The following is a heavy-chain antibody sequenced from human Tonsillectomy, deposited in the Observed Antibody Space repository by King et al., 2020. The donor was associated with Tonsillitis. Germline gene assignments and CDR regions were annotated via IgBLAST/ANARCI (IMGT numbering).Heavy chain of an antibody. CDR1: GFTFSNNG. J-gene: IGHJ3*02. D-gene: IGHD2-15*01. Sequence: QLVQSGGGLVQPGGSLRLSCAASGFTFSNNGMNWVRQAPGKGLEWVSHISGSSSTIYYADSVKGRFTITRDNAKNSLYLQMNSLRDEDKAVYYCAKVLVGWWDAFDIWGQGTMVIVSS. V-gene: IGHV3-48*02. CDR3: AKVLVGWWDAFDI. CDR2: ISGSSSTI.